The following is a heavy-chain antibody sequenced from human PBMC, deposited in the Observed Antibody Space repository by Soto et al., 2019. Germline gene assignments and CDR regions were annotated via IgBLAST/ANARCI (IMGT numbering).Heavy chain of an antibody. Sequence: ESGGGLVKPGGSLRLSCAASGFTFSNAWMSWVRQAPGKGLEWVGRIKSKTDGGTTDYAAPVKGRFTISRDDSKNTLYLQMNSLKTEDTAVYYCTTVNDYGEGRVDYWGQGTLVTVSS. CDR2: IKSKTDGGTT. J-gene: IGHJ4*02. CDR1: GFTFSNAW. D-gene: IGHD4-17*01. CDR3: TTVNDYGEGRVDY. V-gene: IGHV3-15*01.